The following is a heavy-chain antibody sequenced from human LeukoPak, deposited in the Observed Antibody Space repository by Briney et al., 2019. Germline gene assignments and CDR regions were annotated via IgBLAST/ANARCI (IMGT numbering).Heavy chain of an antibody. CDR2: IFHSGNT. CDR1: GGSVSSGDSS. V-gene: IGHV4-30-2*01. CDR3: ARSSYYYGMDV. Sequence: SQTLSLTCSVSGGSVSSGDSSWGWMRQPPGKGLERIGYIFHSGNTYYNPSLKSRVTISVDRSKNQFSLKLSSVTAADTAVYYCARSSYYYGMDVWGQGTTVTVSS. J-gene: IGHJ6*02.